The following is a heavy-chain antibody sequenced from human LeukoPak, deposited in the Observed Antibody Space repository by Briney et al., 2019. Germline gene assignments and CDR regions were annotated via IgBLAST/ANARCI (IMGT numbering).Heavy chain of an antibody. Sequence: GGSLRLSCAASGLTFSTYGMHWVRQAPGKGLEWVAVISPDGSKTDSLESVKGRFTVSRDNSNNTLYLQINSVKAEDTAVYFCAKNPISGPQKHYYYGLDVWGQGTSVTVSS. CDR3: AKNPISGPQKHYYYGLDV. CDR1: GLTFSTYG. D-gene: IGHD6-19*01. CDR2: ISPDGSKT. V-gene: IGHV3-30*18. J-gene: IGHJ6*02.